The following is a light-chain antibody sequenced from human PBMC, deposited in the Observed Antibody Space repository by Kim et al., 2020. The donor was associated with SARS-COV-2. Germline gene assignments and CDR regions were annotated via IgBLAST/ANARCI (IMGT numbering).Light chain of an antibody. J-gene: IGKJ4*01. V-gene: IGKV3-15*01. Sequence: VSPVERASLSCKASQSVSTNLAWYQQKPGQAPKLLIFGAFTRATGFPARFSGSASGTEFTLTIDNVQSEDFAFYYCQQYNSWPLTFGGGTKVDIK. CDR3: QQYNSWPLT. CDR1: QSVSTN. CDR2: GAF.